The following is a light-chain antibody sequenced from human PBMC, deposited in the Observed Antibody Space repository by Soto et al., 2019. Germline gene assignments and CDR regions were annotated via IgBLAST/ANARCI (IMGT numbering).Light chain of an antibody. CDR1: QSLLCTSNNKYC. V-gene: IGKV4-1*01. J-gene: IGKJ4*01. Sequence: DIEMTQSPDSLAVSLGERATINCKSSQSLLCTSNNKYCLSWFQQKPGQPPKLLIYRASTRESGVPDRFSGSGSGTDFTLTISSLQAEDVAVYYCQQYSDSPLTFGGGTKVEI. CDR3: QQYSDSPLT. CDR2: RAS.